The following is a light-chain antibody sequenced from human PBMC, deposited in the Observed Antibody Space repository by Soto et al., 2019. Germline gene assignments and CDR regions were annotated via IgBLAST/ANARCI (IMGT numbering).Light chain of an antibody. J-gene: IGKJ4*01. CDR2: DAS. Sequence: EIVLTQSPATLSLSPGERATLSCRASQSVSSYLAWYQQKPGQAPRLLIYDASNRATGIPARFSRGGSGTDFPLTISSLEPEDFEIYYCQQRSNWPPVTFGGGTKVEIK. CDR1: QSVSSY. V-gene: IGKV3-11*01. CDR3: QQRSNWPPVT.